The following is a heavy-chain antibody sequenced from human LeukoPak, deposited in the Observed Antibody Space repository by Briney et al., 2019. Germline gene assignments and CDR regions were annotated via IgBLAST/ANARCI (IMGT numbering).Heavy chain of an antibody. CDR2: TYYRSKWYN. V-gene: IGHV6-1*01. J-gene: IGHJ4*02. D-gene: IGHD6-19*01. CDR1: GDSVSGNIAT. CDR3: ARDLAVAGNGLSY. Sequence: SQTLSLTCAISGDSVSGNIATWNWIRQSPSRGLEWLGRTYYRSKWYNDYAVSVKSRITINPDTSKNQFSLQLNSVTPEDTAVYYCARDLAVAGNGLSYWGQGTLVTVSS.